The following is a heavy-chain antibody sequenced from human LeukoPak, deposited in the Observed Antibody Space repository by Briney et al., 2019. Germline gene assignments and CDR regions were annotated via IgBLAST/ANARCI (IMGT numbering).Heavy chain of an antibody. Sequence: PGGSLRLSCAASGFTFSSYWMSWVRQAPGKGLEWVANIKQDGSEKYYVDSVKGRFTISRDNAKNSLYLQMNSLRAEDTAVYYCARLGLPYSSSVMDVWGKGTTVTVSS. V-gene: IGHV3-7*01. D-gene: IGHD6-6*01. CDR2: IKQDGSEK. CDR3: ARLGLPYSSSVMDV. J-gene: IGHJ6*03. CDR1: GFTFSSYW.